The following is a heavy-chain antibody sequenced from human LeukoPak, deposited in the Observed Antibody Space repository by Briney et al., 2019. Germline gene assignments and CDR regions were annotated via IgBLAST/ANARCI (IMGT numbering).Heavy chain of an antibody. CDR1: GFAFSAYN. CDR3: ARDYGGSFDGSYFDY. V-gene: IGHV3-48*01. CDR2: ISSSGTTI. Sequence: GGSLRLSCAASGFAFSAYNMNWVRQAPGKGLEWVSYISSSGTTIYYADSVKGRLTISRDNVKNSLYLQMNSLRAEDTAVYYCARDYGGSFDGSYFDYWGQGTLVTVSS. J-gene: IGHJ4*02. D-gene: IGHD1-26*01.